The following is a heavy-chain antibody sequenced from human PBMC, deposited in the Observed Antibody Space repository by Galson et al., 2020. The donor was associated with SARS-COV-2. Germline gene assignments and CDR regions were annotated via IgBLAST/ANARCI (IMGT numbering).Heavy chain of an antibody. CDR1: GDSVSSGDYS. CDR3: ARGGSRPIMVFDYYYFYMDV. D-gene: IGHD2-8*01. J-gene: IGHJ6*03. Sequence: SETLSLTCAVSGDSVSSGDYSWSWIRQPPGKGLEWIGYINSGSTSYNPSLESRLTMSIDTSKNQFSLKLSSVTAADTAVYYCARGGSRPIMVFDYYYFYMDVWGKGTTVTVSS. V-gene: IGHV4-30-4*07. CDR2: INSGST.